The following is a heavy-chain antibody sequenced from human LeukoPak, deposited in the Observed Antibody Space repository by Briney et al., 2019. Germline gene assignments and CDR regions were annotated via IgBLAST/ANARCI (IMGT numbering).Heavy chain of an antibody. Sequence: GASVKVSCKASGYTFTSYDINWVRQATGQGLEWMGWMNPNSGNTGYAQKFQGRATMTRNTSISTAYMELSSLRSEDTAVYYCARVGYYDSSGYSPFDYWGQGTLVTVSS. CDR1: GYTFTSYD. J-gene: IGHJ4*02. V-gene: IGHV1-8*01. CDR2: MNPNSGNT. D-gene: IGHD3-22*01. CDR3: ARVGYYDSSGYSPFDY.